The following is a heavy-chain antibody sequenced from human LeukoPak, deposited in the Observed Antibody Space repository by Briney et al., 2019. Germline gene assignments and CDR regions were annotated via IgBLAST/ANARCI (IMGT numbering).Heavy chain of an antibody. J-gene: IGHJ6*03. CDR2: INHSGCA. Sequence: SETLSLTCAVYVGSFSGYYWSWIRQPPGKGREGIGEINHSGCANYNPSLKSRVTISVDTSKNQFSLKLSSVTAADTAVYYCARDSLDPWGYYYMDVWGKGTTVTISS. CDR3: ARDSLDPWGYYYMDV. CDR1: VGSFSGYY. D-gene: IGHD2-2*03. V-gene: IGHV4-34*01.